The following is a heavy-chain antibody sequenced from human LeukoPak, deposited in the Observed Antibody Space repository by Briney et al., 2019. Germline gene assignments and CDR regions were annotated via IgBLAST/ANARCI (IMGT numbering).Heavy chain of an antibody. CDR3: AREEGYYDSSGYYFDY. CDR2: IKQDGSEK. D-gene: IGHD3-22*01. Sequence: PGGSLRLSCAASGFTFSSYWMSWVRQAPGKGLEWVANIKQDGSEKYYVDSVKGRFTISRDNAKNSLYLQMNSLRAEDTAVYYCAREEGYYDSSGYYFDYWGQGTLVTVSS. CDR1: GFTFSSYW. J-gene: IGHJ4*02. V-gene: IGHV3-7*01.